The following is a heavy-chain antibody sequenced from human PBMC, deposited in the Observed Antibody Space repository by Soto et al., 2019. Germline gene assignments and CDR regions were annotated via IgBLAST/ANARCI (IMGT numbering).Heavy chain of an antibody. V-gene: IGHV3-23*01. CDR2: ISGSGGST. J-gene: IGHJ3*02. D-gene: IGHD6-13*01. CDR3: AKALILVDAFDI. Sequence: GGSLRLSYGASGFTFSSYAMSWVRQAPGKGLEWVSAISGSGGSTYYADSVKGRFTISRDNSKNTLYLQMNSLRAEDTAVYYCAKALILVDAFDIWGQGTMVTVSS. CDR1: GFTFSSYA.